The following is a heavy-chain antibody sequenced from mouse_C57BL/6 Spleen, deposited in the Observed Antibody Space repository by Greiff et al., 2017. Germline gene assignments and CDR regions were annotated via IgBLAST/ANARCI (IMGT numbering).Heavy chain of an antibody. J-gene: IGHJ2*01. CDR3: ARSENYYGSIDY. CDR2: IYPGDGDT. D-gene: IGHD1-1*01. CDR1: GYAFSSYW. Sequence: LVESGAELVKPGASVKISCKASGYAFSSYWMNWVKQRPGKGLEWIGQIYPGDGDTNYNGKFKGKATLTADKASSTAYMQLSSLTSEDSAVYCCARSENYYGSIDYWGQGTTLTVSS. V-gene: IGHV1-80*01.